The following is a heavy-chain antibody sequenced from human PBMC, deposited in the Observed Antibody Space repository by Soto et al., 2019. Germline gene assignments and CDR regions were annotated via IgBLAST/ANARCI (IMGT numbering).Heavy chain of an antibody. CDR2: INSDGSST. CDR1: GFTFSSYW. CDR3: ARDEGVVATIYYYYGMDV. J-gene: IGHJ6*02. D-gene: IGHD5-12*01. Sequence: ASLRLSCAASGFTFSSYWMHWVRQAPGKGLVWVSRINSDGSSTSYADSVKGRFTISRDNAKNTLYLQMNSLRAEDTAVYYCARDEGVVATIYYYYGMDVWGQGTTVTVSS. V-gene: IGHV3-74*01.